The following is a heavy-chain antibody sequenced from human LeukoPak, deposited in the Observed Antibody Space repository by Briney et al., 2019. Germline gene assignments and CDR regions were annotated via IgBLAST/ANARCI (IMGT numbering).Heavy chain of an antibody. CDR3: AKDAVPAAMGEYFFDY. CDR1: QFTFSSYA. D-gene: IGHD2-2*01. Sequence: PGGSLRLSCVASQFTFSSYAMSWVRQAPGKGLEWVSTNRGTNTDHADSVKGRFTISRDNSKNTLYLQVNGLRVEDTAVYYCAKDAVPAAMGEYFFDYWGQGTLVTVSS. J-gene: IGHJ4*02. CDR2: NRGTNT. V-gene: IGHV3-23*01.